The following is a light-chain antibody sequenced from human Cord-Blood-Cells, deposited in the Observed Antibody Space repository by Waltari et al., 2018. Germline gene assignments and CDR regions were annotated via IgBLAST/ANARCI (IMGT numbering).Light chain of an antibody. CDR1: SSDVGGYNY. V-gene: IGLV2-8*01. CDR2: EVS. J-gene: IGLJ2*01. Sequence: QSALTQPPSASGSPGQSVTISCTGTSSDVGGYNYVSWYQQHPGKAPKLMIYEVSKRPAGFPDRFSGSKSGNTASLTASGLQAEDEADYYCSSYAGSNNVVFGGGTKLTVL. CDR3: SSYAGSNNVV.